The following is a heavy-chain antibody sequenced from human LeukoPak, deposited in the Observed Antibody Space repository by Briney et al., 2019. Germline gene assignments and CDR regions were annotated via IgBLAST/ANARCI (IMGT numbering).Heavy chain of an antibody. CDR3: ARVRSPAILTLTWFDP. V-gene: IGHV1-18*01. Sequence: ASVKVSCKASGYTFTSYGISWVGQAPGQGREWMGWISAYNGNTNYAQKLQGRVTMTTDTSTSTAYMELRSLRSDDTAVYYCARVRSPAILTLTWFDPWGQGTLVTVSS. CDR1: GYTFTSYG. CDR2: ISAYNGNT. D-gene: IGHD6-25*01. J-gene: IGHJ5*02.